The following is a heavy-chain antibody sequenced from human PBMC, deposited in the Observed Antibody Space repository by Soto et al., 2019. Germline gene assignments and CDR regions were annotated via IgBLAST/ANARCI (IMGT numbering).Heavy chain of an antibody. J-gene: IGHJ4*02. V-gene: IGHV4-34*01. CDR2: IKESGFA. CDR3: ARGKSSGPLYYFDT. CDR1: NGSFSDYF. Sequence: PSETLSLTCGVYNGSFSDYFWNWIRQPPGKGLEWIGEIKESGFATYNPSLKRRVTMSVDTANNQFSLKVTSVTAADTAVYYCARGKSSGPLYYFDTWGQGTLLTVSS. D-gene: IGHD6-19*01.